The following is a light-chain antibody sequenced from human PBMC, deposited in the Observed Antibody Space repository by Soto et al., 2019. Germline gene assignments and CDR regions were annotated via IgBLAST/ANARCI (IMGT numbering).Light chain of an antibody. J-gene: IGKJ5*01. CDR1: QSVRTY. Sequence: EILLTQSPATLSLSPGEGASLSCRATQSVRTYLAWYQQKPGQAPRLLIYDASNRATGIPARFSGSGSGTDFTRTISSLEPEDFAVYYCQQRSNWPITFGQGTRLEIK. CDR2: DAS. V-gene: IGKV3-11*01. CDR3: QQRSNWPIT.